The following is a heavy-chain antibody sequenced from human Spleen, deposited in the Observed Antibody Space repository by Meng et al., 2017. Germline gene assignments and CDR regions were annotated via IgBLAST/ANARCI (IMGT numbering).Heavy chain of an antibody. CDR2: MYPGDSDI. D-gene: IGHD2-15*01. Sequence: GGSLRLSCKAFGYSFGIYWIAWVRQMPGKGLEWMGMMYPGDSDIRYSPSFQGQVTISADNSIRTAYLQWSSLKASDTATYYCARYCSGSSCQSSYGMDVWGQGTTVTVSS. V-gene: IGHV5-51*01. CDR3: ARYCSGSSCQSSYGMDV. CDR1: GYSFGIYW. J-gene: IGHJ6*02.